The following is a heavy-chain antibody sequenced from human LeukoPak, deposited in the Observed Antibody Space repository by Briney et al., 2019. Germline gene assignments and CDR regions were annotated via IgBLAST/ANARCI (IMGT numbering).Heavy chain of an antibody. D-gene: IGHD5-24*01. V-gene: IGHV4-61*02. J-gene: IGHJ4*02. Sequence: SQTLSLTCIVPVGSISSGSYYWSWIRHPAGKGLAWLGRIYTSGSTNYNPSLKSRVTISVDTSKNQFSLKLSSVTAADTAVYYCARGRDGYRKGYFDYWGQGTLVTVSS. CDR1: VGSISSGSYY. CDR2: IYTSGST. CDR3: ARGRDGYRKGYFDY.